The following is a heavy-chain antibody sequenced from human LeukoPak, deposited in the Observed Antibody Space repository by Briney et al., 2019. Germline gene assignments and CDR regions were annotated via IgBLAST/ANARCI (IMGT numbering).Heavy chain of an antibody. Sequence: QPGGALRPSCAAAGFTFSSYGMHWVRQAPGKGLGWGAFIRYDGSNKYYADSVKGRFTISRDNSKNTLYLQMNSLRAEDTAVYYCAIDIVVVVAATPTFDYWGQGTLVTVSS. J-gene: IGHJ4*02. D-gene: IGHD2-15*01. CDR1: GFTFSSYG. CDR3: AIDIVVVVAATPTFDY. CDR2: IRYDGSNK. V-gene: IGHV3-30*02.